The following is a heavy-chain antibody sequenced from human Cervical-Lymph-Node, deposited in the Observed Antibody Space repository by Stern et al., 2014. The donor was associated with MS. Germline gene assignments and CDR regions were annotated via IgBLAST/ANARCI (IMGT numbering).Heavy chain of an antibody. CDR1: GG. D-gene: IGHD3-10*01. Sequence: QVQLVQSGAEVKKPGSSVKVSCKSSGGISWVRQAPGQGFEWMGGVIPFVGTSNYAQKFQGRVTITADTSTNTTYLHLSRLTSADTAVYYCARGSGDNWFGPWGQGTLVTVSS. CDR2: VIPFVGTS. CDR3: ARGSGDNWFGP. J-gene: IGHJ5*02. V-gene: IGHV1-69*06.